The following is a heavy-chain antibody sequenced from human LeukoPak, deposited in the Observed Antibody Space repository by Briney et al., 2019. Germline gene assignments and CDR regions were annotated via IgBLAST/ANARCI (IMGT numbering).Heavy chain of an antibody. CDR2: ISASGGMT. CDR1: GFTVTDYA. J-gene: IGHJ3*02. D-gene: IGHD1-26*01. V-gene: IGHV3-23*01. Sequence: GGSLRLSCAASGFTVTDYAMTWVRQAPGKGLEWVSSISASGGMTYYADSVKGRFTISRDNSKNTLYLQMNSLRAEDTAVYYCATKSGGGATSAFDIWGQGTMVTVSS. CDR3: ATKSGGGATSAFDI.